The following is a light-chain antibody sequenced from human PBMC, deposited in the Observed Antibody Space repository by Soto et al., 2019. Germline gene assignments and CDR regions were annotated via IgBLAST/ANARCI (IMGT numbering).Light chain of an antibody. CDR1: QSVSSY. V-gene: IGKV3-11*01. CDR2: DAS. Sequence: EIVLTQSPATLSLSPGEIATLCFRASQSVSSYLAWYQQKPGQAPRLLIYDASNRATGIPARFSGSWSGTDFTLTISSLEPEDFAVYYCQQRSNWPAITFGQGTRLEIK. J-gene: IGKJ5*01. CDR3: QQRSNWPAIT.